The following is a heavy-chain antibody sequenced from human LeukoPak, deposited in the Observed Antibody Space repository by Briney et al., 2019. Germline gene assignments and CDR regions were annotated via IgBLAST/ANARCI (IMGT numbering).Heavy chain of an antibody. CDR1: GFTFSDYY. Sequence: GGSLRLSCAASGFTFSDYYMSWIRQAPGKGLEWVSYISSGTSYTNYADSAKGRFTISRDNAKNSLYLQMNNLRAEDTALYYCARLVVVAATPGYFDYWGQGTLVTVSS. V-gene: IGHV3-11*06. J-gene: IGHJ4*02. CDR2: ISSGTSYT. D-gene: IGHD2-15*01. CDR3: ARLVVVAATPGYFDY.